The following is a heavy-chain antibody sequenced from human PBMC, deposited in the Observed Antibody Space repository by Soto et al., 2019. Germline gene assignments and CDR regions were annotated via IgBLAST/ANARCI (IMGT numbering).Heavy chain of an antibody. CDR3: ARDRIRSRWPKSYYYYHGMDV. Sequence: SVKVSCKSSGGTFSSYAISWVRQAPGQGLEWMGGIIPIFGTANYAQKFQGRVTITADESTSTAYMELSSLRYEDTAVYYCARDRIRSRWPKSYYYYHGMDVWGQGTTVTVSS. V-gene: IGHV1-69*13. CDR2: IIPIFGTA. D-gene: IGHD6-13*01. CDR1: GGTFSSYA. J-gene: IGHJ6*02.